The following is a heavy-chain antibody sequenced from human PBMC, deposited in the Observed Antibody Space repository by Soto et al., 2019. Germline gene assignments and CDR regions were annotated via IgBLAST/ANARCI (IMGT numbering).Heavy chain of an antibody. CDR1: GFTFDEYA. V-gene: IGHV3-9*01. CDR2: ISWNSGEL. Sequence: EVQLVESGGGLVQPGRSLRLSCTASGFTFDEYAMHWVRQAPGKGLEWVSSISWNSGELGHADSVKGRFTISRDNAKNSLYLHMNSLRPEDTALYYCAKDMAALLAMAGGGYDFWGQGTLVTVSS. D-gene: IGHD6-19*01. J-gene: IGHJ4*02. CDR3: AKDMAALLAMAGGGYDF.